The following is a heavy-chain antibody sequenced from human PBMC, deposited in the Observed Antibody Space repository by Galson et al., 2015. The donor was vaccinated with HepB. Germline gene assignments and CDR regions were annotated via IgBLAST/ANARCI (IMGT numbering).Heavy chain of an antibody. D-gene: IGHD6-13*01. CDR2: INAGNGNT. CDR3: ARDRSIAAAGIFWFDP. CDR1: GYTFTSYA. V-gene: IGHV1-3*01. Sequence: CKASGYTFTSYAMHWVRQAPGQRLEWMGWINAGNGNTKYSQKLQGRVTITRDTSASTAYMELSSLRSEDTAVYYCARDRSIAAAGIFWFDPWGQGTLVTVSS. J-gene: IGHJ5*02.